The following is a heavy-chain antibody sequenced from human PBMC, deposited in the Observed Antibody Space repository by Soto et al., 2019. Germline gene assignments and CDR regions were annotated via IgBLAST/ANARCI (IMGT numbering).Heavy chain of an antibody. V-gene: IGHV1-18*01. CDR3: ARVSYCSGGSCYSESNWLDP. J-gene: IGHJ5*02. CDR2: ISAYNGNT. Sequence: ASVKVSCKASGYTFSSYGISWVRQAPGQGLEWMGWISAYNGNTNYAQKLQGRVTMTTDTSTSTAYMELRSLRSDDTAVYYCARVSYCSGGSCYSESNWLDPWGQGTLVTVSS. D-gene: IGHD2-15*01. CDR1: GYTFSSYG.